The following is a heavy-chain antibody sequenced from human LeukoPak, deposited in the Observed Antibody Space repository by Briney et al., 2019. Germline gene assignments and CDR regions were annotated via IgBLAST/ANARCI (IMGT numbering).Heavy chain of an antibody. CDR1: GGSISSYY. CDR2: IYYSGYT. D-gene: IGHD5-24*01. V-gene: IGHV4-59*12. J-gene: IGHJ3*02. Sequence: SETLSLTCTVSGGSISSYYWSWIRQPPGKGLEWIGYIYYSGYTNYNPSLKSRVTISVDTSKNQFSLKLSSVTAADTAVYYWARDLMATMGTAFDIWGQGTMVTVSS. CDR3: ARDLMATMGTAFDI.